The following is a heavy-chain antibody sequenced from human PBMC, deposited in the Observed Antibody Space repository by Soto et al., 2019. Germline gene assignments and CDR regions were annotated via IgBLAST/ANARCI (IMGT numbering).Heavy chain of an antibody. CDR3: ARVGRDGYNLNY. Sequence: GGSLRLSCAASWFTVISNYMSWVRQAPGKGLEWVSVIYSGGSTYYADSVKGRFTISRDNSKNTLYLQMNSLRAEDTAVSYCARVGRDGYNLNYWGQGTLVTVSS. D-gene: IGHD5-12*01. CDR2: IYSGGST. J-gene: IGHJ4*02. CDR1: WFTVISNY. V-gene: IGHV3-53*01.